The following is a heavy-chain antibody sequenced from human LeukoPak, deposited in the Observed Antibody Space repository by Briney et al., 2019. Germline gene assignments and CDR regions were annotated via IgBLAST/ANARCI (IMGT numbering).Heavy chain of an antibody. CDR3: AKDIGTEWEQLDY. Sequence: GGSLRLSCAASGFTFDDYAMHWVRQAPGKGLEWVSGMSWNSGSIGYADSVKGRFTISRDNSKNTLYLQMNSLRAEDTAVYYCAKDIGTEWEQLDYWGQGTLVTVSS. V-gene: IGHV3-9*01. CDR2: MSWNSGSI. D-gene: IGHD1-26*01. J-gene: IGHJ4*02. CDR1: GFTFDDYA.